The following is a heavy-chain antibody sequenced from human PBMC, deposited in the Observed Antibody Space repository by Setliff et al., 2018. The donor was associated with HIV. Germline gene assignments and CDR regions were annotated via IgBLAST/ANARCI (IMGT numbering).Heavy chain of an antibody. J-gene: IGHJ6*02. V-gene: IGHV4-61*09. CDR3: ARDLGRYTRSGFYSDYHYGVDV. D-gene: IGHD3-22*01. Sequence: PSETLSLTCAVSGFSISSGFFWGWVRQPAGKGLEWIGHVYASGGTKYDPSLQSRVVISVDTSKNQFFLRLTSVTAADTAVYFCARDLGRYTRSGFYSDYHYGVDVWGQGTTVTVSS. CDR1: GFSISSGFF. CDR2: VYASGGT.